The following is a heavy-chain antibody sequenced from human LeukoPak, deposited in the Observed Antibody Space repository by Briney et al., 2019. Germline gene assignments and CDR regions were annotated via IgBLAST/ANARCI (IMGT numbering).Heavy chain of an antibody. V-gene: IGHV3-23*01. CDR2: ISPSGGIT. J-gene: IGHJ4*02. Sequence: GGSLRLSCAASGFTFSSHGMNWVRQAPGKGLEWVSGISPSGGITYYTDSVKGRFTISRDNSKNTQSLQMNSLRAEDTAVYYCARGTVTKNKFDYWGQGTLVTVSS. CDR3: ARGTVTKNKFDY. CDR1: GFTFSSHG. D-gene: IGHD4-17*01.